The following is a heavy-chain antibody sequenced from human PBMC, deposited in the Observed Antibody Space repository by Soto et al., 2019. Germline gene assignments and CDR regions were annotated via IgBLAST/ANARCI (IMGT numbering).Heavy chain of an antibody. Sequence: QVQLQQWGAGLLKPSETLSLTCAVYGGSFSGYYWSWIRQPPGKGLEWIGEINHSGSTNYNPSLIRRVTIAVYSYKNQFSLKLSPVTAADTAVYDCARSPAAAEGQGGYRWGQGTLVTVSS. CDR1: GGSFSGYY. V-gene: IGHV4-34*01. J-gene: IGHJ4*02. CDR3: ARSPAAAEGQGGYR. CDR2: INHSGST. D-gene: IGHD6-13*01.